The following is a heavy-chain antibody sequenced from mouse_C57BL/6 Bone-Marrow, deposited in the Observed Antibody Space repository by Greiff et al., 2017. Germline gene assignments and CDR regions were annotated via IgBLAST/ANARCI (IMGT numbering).Heavy chain of an antibody. Sequence: WVKQRPGQGLEWIGEIDPSDSYTNYNQKFKGKATLTVYTSSSTAYMQLSSLTSEDSAVYYCARTLTTGFDYWGQGTTLTVSS. D-gene: IGHD1-1*01. V-gene: IGHV1-50*01. CDR2: IDPSDSYT. CDR3: ARTLTTGFDY. J-gene: IGHJ2*01.